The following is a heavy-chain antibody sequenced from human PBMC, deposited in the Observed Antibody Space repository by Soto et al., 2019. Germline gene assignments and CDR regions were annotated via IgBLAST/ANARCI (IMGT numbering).Heavy chain of an antibody. J-gene: IGHJ4*02. D-gene: IGHD6-13*01. Sequence: QVQRVEAGGGLVKPGGSLRLYCAASGFTFSDYYMSWIRQAPGKGLEWVSYISSSGSTIYYADSVKGRFTFSRDNAKNSQYLQMNSLRAEDTAVYYCARKPYSSSWSDYLGQGTLVTVSS. CDR3: ARKPYSSSWSDY. CDR2: ISSSGSTI. V-gene: IGHV3-11*01. CDR1: GFTFSDYY.